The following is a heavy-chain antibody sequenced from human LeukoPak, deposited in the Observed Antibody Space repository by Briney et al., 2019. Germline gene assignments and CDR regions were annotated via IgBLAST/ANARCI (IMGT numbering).Heavy chain of an antibody. CDR1: GGSISSGSYY. V-gene: IGHV4-61*02. J-gene: IGHJ3*02. CDR3: ARAPTRITIFGVVNLNAFDI. Sequence: SQTLSLTCTVSGGSISSGSYYLSWIRQPAGKGLEWIGRIYTSGSTNYNPSLKSRVTISVDTSKNQFSLKLSSVTAADTAVYYCARAPTRITIFGVVNLNAFDIWGQGTMVTVSS. D-gene: IGHD3-3*01. CDR2: IYTSGST.